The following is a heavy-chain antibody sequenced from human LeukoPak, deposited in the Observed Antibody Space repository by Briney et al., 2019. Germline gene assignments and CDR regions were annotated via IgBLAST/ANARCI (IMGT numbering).Heavy chain of an antibody. CDR3: ARVDDDILTGYTY. J-gene: IGHJ4*02. D-gene: IGHD3-9*01. Sequence: ASVKVSCKASGYSFTNYGVSWVRQAPGQGLEWMGWINGYNGYTNYVQKFEGRVTMTTDTSISTAYMELSRLRSDDTAVYYCARVDDDILTGYTYWGQGTLVTVSS. CDR2: INGYNGYT. CDR1: GYSFTNYG. V-gene: IGHV1-18*01.